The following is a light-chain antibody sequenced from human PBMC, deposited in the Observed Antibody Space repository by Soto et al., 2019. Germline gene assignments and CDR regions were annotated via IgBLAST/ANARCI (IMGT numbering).Light chain of an antibody. J-gene: IGKJ4*01. CDR2: AAS. Sequence: IQMTQSPSPLSASVGHGVTITCRASQSISSYVSWYQQKPGKXPKXXIYAASSLQSGVPSRFSGSGSGTDLTITISSLQPEDFETYYCQQANSFTLTFGGGTKVDIK. CDR1: QSISSY. V-gene: IGKV1-12*01. CDR3: QQANSFTLT.